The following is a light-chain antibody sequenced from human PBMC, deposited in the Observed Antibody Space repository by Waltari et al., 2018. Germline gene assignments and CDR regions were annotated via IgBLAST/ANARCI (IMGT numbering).Light chain of an antibody. J-gene: IGKJ4*01. CDR2: DIS. V-gene: IGKV3-11*01. CDR1: QSVTTY. Sequence: DIVLTQSPATLSLSPGERATLPCRASQSVTTYLAWYQQKPGQAPRLLIYDISTRATAIPARFNGSGSGTDFTLTISSLEPEDFAVYYCLQRDRWLTFGGGTKVEIK. CDR3: LQRDRWLT.